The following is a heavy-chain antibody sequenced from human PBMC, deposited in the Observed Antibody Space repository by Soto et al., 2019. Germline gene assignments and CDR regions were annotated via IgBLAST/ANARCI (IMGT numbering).Heavy chain of an antibody. V-gene: IGHV1-45*02. J-gene: IGHJ3*02. CDR1: GYTFTFRY. CDR2: ITPFKSDT. D-gene: IGHD1-1*01. Sequence: SVKFSCKASGYTFTFRYLHWVRQASGQALEWMGWITPFKSDTNYAQKLQDRVTITRDRSVSTAYMELSNLRSDDTAMYYCARSPFAGSDAFDIWGQGTMVTVSS. CDR3: ARSPFAGSDAFDI.